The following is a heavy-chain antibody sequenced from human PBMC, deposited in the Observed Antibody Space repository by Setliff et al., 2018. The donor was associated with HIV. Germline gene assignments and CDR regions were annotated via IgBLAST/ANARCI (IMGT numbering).Heavy chain of an antibody. CDR3: ARESPHVDTDRVSQHPTDYYYYGTDDILKGAVWAFDI. V-gene: IGHV1-69*05. CDR2: IIPIFGAA. CDR1: GGTFSTYA. Sequence: SVKVSCKASGGTFSTYAISWVRQAPGQGLEWMGGIIPIFGAANYAQKFQGRVTITTDESTSTGYMELSSLRSEDTAVYYCARESPHVDTDRVSQHPTDYYYYGTDDILKGAVWAFDIWGQGTMVTVSS. D-gene: IGHD5-18*01. J-gene: IGHJ3*02.